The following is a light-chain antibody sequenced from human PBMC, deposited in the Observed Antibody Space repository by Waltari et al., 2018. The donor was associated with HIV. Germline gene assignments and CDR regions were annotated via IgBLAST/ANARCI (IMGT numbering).Light chain of an antibody. CDR3: QQSYTTPWT. CDR1: QSINNY. V-gene: IGKV1-39*01. J-gene: IGKJ1*01. CDR2: GAS. Sequence: DIQKTQSPSSLSASVGDSVTFTCRESQSINNYLNWDQQKPGKAPKLLIYGASRLQSGVPSRFSGSGSGTDFTLTITSLQPEDFAIYFCQQSYTTPWTFGQGTRVDIK.